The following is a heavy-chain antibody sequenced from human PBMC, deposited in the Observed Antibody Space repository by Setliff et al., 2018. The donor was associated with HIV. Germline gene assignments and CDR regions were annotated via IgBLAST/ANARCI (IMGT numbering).Heavy chain of an antibody. CDR2: IKQDGSEK. V-gene: IGHV3-7*03. Sequence: SCKVSAYTLTELSIHWVRQAPGKGLEWVANIKQDGSEKYYVDSVKGRFTISRDNAKNSLYLQMNSLRAEDTAVYYCARRLSSGSYFGYWGQGTLVTVSS. CDR3: ARRLSSGSYFGY. D-gene: IGHD6-19*01. CDR1: AYTLTELS. J-gene: IGHJ4*02.